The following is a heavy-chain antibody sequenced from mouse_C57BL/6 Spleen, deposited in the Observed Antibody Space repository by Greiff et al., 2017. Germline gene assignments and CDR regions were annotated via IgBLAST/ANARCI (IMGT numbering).Heavy chain of an antibody. D-gene: IGHD2-1*01. J-gene: IGHJ3*01. V-gene: IGHV1-52*01. CDR1: GYTFTSYW. Sequence: QVQLQQPGAELVRPGSSVKLSCKASGYTFTSYWMHWVKQRPIQGLEWIGNIDPSDSETHYNQKFKDKATLTVDKSSSTAYMQLSSLTSKDSAVYYYARESYGNYGAYWGQGTLVTVSA. CDR3: ARESYGNYGAY. CDR2: IDPSDSET.